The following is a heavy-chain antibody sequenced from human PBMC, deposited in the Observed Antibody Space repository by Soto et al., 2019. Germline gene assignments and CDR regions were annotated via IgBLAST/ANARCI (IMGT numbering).Heavy chain of an antibody. D-gene: IGHD6-13*01. V-gene: IGHV4-61*01. CDR1: GGSVSSGSYY. CDR3: ACGSSASAYIDY. J-gene: IGHJ4*02. Sequence: QVQLQESGPGLVKPSETLSLTCTVSGGSVSSGSYYWSWIRQPPGKGLEWIGYMYNSGNYDYNPSLKSQVTISVDTSKNQFSLKLNSVTAADTAVYYCACGSSASAYIDYWGQGTLVTVSS. CDR2: MYNSGNY.